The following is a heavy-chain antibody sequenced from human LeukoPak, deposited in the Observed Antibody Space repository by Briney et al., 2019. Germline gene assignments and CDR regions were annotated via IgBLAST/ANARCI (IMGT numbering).Heavy chain of an antibody. V-gene: IGHV3-30*18. D-gene: IGHD6-13*01. CDR3: AKDGRVAAAAYYFDY. J-gene: IGHJ4*02. Sequence: GGSLRLSRAASGFTFSSHGMHWVRQAPGKGLEWVAVIANDGRDKKYADSVKGRFTISRDNSKNTLYLQMNSLRAEDTAVYYCAKDGRVAAAAYYFDYWGQGTLATVSS. CDR2: IANDGRDK. CDR1: GFTFSSHG.